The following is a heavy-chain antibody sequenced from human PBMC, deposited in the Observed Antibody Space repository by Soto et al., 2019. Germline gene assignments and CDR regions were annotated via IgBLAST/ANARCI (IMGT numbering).Heavy chain of an antibody. CDR2: ISGSGGST. CDR3: ARRGSGSYYDY. Sequence: EVQLLESGGGLVQPGGSLRLSCAASGFTFSSYAMRWVRQAPRKGLEWVSAISGSGGSTYYADSVKGRFTISRDNSKNTLYLQMNSLRAEDTAVYYCARRGSGSYYDYWGQGTLVTVSS. V-gene: IGHV3-23*01. D-gene: IGHD1-26*01. J-gene: IGHJ4*02. CDR1: GFTFSSYA.